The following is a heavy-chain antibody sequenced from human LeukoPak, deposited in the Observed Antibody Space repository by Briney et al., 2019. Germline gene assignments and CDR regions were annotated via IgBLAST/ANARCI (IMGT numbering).Heavy chain of an antibody. D-gene: IGHD6-13*01. Sequence: GASVKVSCKASGGTFSSYAISWVRQAPGQGLEWMGRIIPILGIANYAQKFQGRVTITADKSTSTAYMELSSLRSEDTAVYYCATRKGIAAAGNWLDPWGQGTLVTVSS. J-gene: IGHJ5*02. CDR3: ATRKGIAAAGNWLDP. CDR1: GGTFSSYA. V-gene: IGHV1-69*04. CDR2: IIPILGIA.